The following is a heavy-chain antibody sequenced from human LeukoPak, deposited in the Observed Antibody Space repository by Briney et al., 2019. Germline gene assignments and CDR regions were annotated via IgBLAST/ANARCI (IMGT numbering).Heavy chain of an antibody. CDR3: ARIGGGSYFLGWFDP. Sequence: SETLSLTCTVSGGSISSSSYYWGWIRQPPGKGLEWIGSIYYSGSTNYNPSLKSRVTISVDTSKNQFSLKLSSVTAADTAVYYCARIGGGSYFLGWFDPWGQGTLVTVSS. CDR2: IYYSGST. J-gene: IGHJ5*02. D-gene: IGHD1-26*01. V-gene: IGHV4-39*07. CDR1: GGSISSSSYY.